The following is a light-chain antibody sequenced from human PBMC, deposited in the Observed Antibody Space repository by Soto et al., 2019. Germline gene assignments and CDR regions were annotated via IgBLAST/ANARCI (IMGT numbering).Light chain of an antibody. CDR2: AAS. J-gene: IGKJ5*01. V-gene: IGKV1-39*01. CDR3: QQSYSTLPIT. Sequence: DIQMTQSPSSLSASVGDRVTITCRASQSISSYLNWYQQKPGKAPTLLIYAASSLQSGVPSRFSGSGSGTDFTLPISSLQPEDFANYYCQQSYSTLPITFGQGTRLEIK. CDR1: QSISSY.